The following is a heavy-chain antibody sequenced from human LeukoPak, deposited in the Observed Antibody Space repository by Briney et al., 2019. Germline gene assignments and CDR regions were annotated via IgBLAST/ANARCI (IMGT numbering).Heavy chain of an antibody. CDR3: ARDASITMVRGVKGSPDY. D-gene: IGHD3-10*01. J-gene: IGHJ4*02. Sequence: ASVKVSCKASDYTLLTYGITWVRQAPGQGLEWMGWISTYNGNTHYAQKLQGRVTMTTDTSTSTAYMELRSLRSDDTAVYYCARDASITMVRGVKGSPDYWGQGTLVTVSS. CDR2: ISTYNGNT. CDR1: DYTLLTYG. V-gene: IGHV1-18*01.